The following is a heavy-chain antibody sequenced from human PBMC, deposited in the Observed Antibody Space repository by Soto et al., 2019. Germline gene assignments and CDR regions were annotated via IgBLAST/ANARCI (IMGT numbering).Heavy chain of an antibody. J-gene: IGHJ4*02. CDR1: GGSISSDGYS. V-gene: IGHV4-30-2*01. CDR3: ASSHAGAHITAAVH. D-gene: IGHD6-13*01. Sequence: QLQLQKSGSGLVKPSQTLSLTRAVSGGSISSDGYSWSWIRQPPGKGLEWIGYIYHSGSTYYNPSLRSRVTTSVDRSKNQFSLKLSFVTAADTAVYYCASSHAGAHITAAVHWGQGTLVTVSS. CDR2: IYHSGST.